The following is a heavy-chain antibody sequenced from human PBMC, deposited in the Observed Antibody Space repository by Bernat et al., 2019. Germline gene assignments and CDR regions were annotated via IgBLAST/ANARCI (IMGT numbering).Heavy chain of an antibody. Sequence: QVQLVQSGAEVKKPGSSVKVSCKASGGTFSSYAISWVRQAPGQGLEWMGGIIPIFGTANYAQKFQGRVTITADKSTSTAYMELSSLRSEDTAVYYCARDTSGWYDPSSPPDAFDIWGQGTMVTVSS. D-gene: IGHD6-19*01. CDR2: IIPIFGTA. CDR1: GGTFSSYA. J-gene: IGHJ3*02. CDR3: ARDTSGWYDPSSPPDAFDI. V-gene: IGHV1-69*06.